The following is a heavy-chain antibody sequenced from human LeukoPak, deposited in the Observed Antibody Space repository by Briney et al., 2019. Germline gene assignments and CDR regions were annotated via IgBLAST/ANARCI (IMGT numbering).Heavy chain of an antibody. D-gene: IGHD3-16*01. J-gene: IGHJ3*01. CDR3: ARVEGGGGSLDL. Sequence: SVKVSCKASGGRFPSNAITWVRQAPGQGLEWMGRIIPLLPTTIYAQKFRDRVTITADRSTGTAYMELSSLRSDDTAVYYCARVEGGGGSLDLWGQGTMVTVSS. V-gene: IGHV1-69*04. CDR2: IIPLLPTT. CDR1: GGRFPSNA.